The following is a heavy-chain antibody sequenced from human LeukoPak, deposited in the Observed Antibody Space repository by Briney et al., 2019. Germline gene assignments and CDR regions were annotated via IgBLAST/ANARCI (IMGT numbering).Heavy chain of an antibody. CDR3: ASVGRGSIYGYADY. J-gene: IGHJ4*02. D-gene: IGHD5-18*01. Sequence: GGSLRLSCAASGFTVSINYMSWVRQAPGKGLEWVSVLYSGGNTYYADSVKGRFTISRDNSKNTLYLQMNSLRADDTAAYYCASVGRGSIYGYADYWGQGTLVTVSS. V-gene: IGHV3-66*01. CDR1: GFTVSINY. CDR2: LYSGGNT.